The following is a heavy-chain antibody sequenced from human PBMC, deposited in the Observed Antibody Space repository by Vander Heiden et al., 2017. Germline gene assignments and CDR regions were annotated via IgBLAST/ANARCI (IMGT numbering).Heavy chain of an antibody. CDR3: AKDLDPTVFFDY. Sequence: QVQLVESGGGVVQPGRSLRLSCAASGFTFRSYGMHWVRQAPGKGLEWVAVISYDGSNKYYADSVKGRFTISRDNSKNTLYLQMNSLRAEDTAVYYCAKDLDPTVFFDYWGQGTLVTVSS. V-gene: IGHV3-30*18. CDR2: ISYDGSNK. J-gene: IGHJ4*02. D-gene: IGHD3-3*01. CDR1: GFTFRSYG.